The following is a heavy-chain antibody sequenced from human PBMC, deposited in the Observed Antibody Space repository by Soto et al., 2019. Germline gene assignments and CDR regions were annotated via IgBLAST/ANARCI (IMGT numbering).Heavy chain of an antibody. CDR2: IYPGDSDT. J-gene: IGHJ5*02. CDR3: ARWGYYDILTGYYHNWFDP. Sequence: GESLKISCKGSGFSFTSYWIGWVRQMPGKGLEWMGIIYPGDSDTRYSPSFQGQVTISADKSISTAYLQWSSLKASDTAMYYCARWGYYDILTGYYHNWFDPWGQGTLVTVS. D-gene: IGHD3-9*01. CDR1: GFSFTSYW. V-gene: IGHV5-51*01.